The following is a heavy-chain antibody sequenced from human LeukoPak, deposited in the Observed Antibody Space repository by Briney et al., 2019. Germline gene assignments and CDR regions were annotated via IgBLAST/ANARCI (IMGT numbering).Heavy chain of an antibody. J-gene: IGHJ4*02. V-gene: IGHV4-59*08. CDR3: ARHWETSSWYVDY. Sequence: SETLSLTCTVSGGSISSYYRSWIRQPPGKGLEWIGYIYYSGSTNYNPSLKSRATISVDTSKNQLSLKLSSVTAADTAVYYCARHWETSSWYVDYWGQGTLVTVSS. CDR2: IYYSGST. D-gene: IGHD6-13*01. CDR1: GGSISSYY.